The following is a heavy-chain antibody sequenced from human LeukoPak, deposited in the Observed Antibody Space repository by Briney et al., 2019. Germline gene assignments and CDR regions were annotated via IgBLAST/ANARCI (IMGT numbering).Heavy chain of an antibody. CDR1: GGSFSGYY. V-gene: IGHV4-34*01. CDR2: INHSGST. CDR3: ARGRRRLRYFDWLLGNWFDP. D-gene: IGHD3-9*01. J-gene: IGHJ5*02. Sequence: KPSQTLSLTCAVYGGSFSGYYWSWIRQPPGKGLEWIGEINHSGSTNYNPSLKSRVTISVDTSKNQFSLKLSSVTAADTAVYYCARGRRRLRYFDWLLGNWFDPWGQGTLVTVSS.